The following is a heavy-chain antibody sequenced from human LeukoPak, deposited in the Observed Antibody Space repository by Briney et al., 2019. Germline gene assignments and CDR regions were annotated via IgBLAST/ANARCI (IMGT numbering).Heavy chain of an antibody. D-gene: IGHD4-17*01. J-gene: IGHJ6*02. Sequence: QPGGSLRLSCAASGFTFSSYAMSWVRQAPGKGLEWVSAISGSGGSTYYADFVKGRFTISRDNSKNTLYLQMNSLRAEDTAVYYCAKVNRWTTVTTGTYYYYGMDVWGQGTTVTVSS. V-gene: IGHV3-23*01. CDR2: ISGSGGST. CDR1: GFTFSSYA. CDR3: AKVNRWTTVTTGTYYYYGMDV.